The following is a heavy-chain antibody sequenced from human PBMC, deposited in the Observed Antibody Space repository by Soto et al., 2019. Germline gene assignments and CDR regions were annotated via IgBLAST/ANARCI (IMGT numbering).Heavy chain of an antibody. CDR3: ARSVAVPGAHIDY. J-gene: IGHJ4*02. Sequence: SETLSLTCTVSGGSVSSGRYYWSWSRQPPGKGLEWLGYVYYTGSTNYGPSLRSRVSISVDTSKNEFSLRLSSVTAADTAVYFCARSVAVPGAHIDYWGQGTQVTVSS. V-gene: IGHV4-61*01. CDR1: GGSVSSGRYY. CDR2: VYYTGST. D-gene: IGHD6-19*01.